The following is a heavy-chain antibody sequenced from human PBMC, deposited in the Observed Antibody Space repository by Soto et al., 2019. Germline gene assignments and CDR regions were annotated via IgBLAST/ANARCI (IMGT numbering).Heavy chain of an antibody. V-gene: IGHV1-69*01. CDR2: IIPIFGTA. Sequence: QVQLVQSGAEVKKPGSSVKVSCKASGGTFSSYAISWVRQAPGQGLEWMAGIIPIFGTANYAQKFQGRVTITADESTSTAYMELSSLRSEDTAVYYCASSYYYDSSGYYYPHFDYWGQGTLVTVSS. CDR3: ASSYYYDSSGYYYPHFDY. CDR1: GGTFSSYA. D-gene: IGHD3-22*01. J-gene: IGHJ4*02.